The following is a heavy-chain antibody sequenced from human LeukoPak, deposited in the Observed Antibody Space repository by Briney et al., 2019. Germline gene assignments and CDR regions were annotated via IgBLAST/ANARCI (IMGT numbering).Heavy chain of an antibody. V-gene: IGHV1-69*06. CDR1: GGSFSSYA. CDR3: ARELDPPSADAFDI. D-gene: IGHD6-6*01. CDR2: IIPIFGTA. Sequence: SVKVSCKASGGSFSSYAISWVRQAPGQGLEWMGGIIPIFGTAKNAQKFQGRVTITADKSTSTAYMELSSLRSEDTAVYYCARELDPPSADAFDIWGQGTMVTVSS. J-gene: IGHJ3*02.